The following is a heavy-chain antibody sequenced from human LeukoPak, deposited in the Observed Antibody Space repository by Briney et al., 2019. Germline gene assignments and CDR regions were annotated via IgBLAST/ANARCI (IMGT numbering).Heavy chain of an antibody. J-gene: IGHJ4*02. CDR3: ASETHYYDSSGFYNYFDY. D-gene: IGHD3-22*01. Sequence: GGSLRLSCAASGFTFSWSWMHWVRQAPGEGLVWVSRINPHGTITTYADSVKGRFTISRDDAKNALYLQMNSLRDEDTAVYYCASETHYYDSSGFYNYFDYWGQGTLVTVSS. CDR1: GFTFSWSW. CDR2: INPHGTIT. V-gene: IGHV3-74*01.